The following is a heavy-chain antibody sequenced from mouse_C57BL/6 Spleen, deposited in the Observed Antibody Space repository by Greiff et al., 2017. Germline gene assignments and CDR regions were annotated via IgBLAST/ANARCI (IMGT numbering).Heavy chain of an antibody. CDR3: AKTQLGVYWYFDD. CDR1: GFSLTSYG. V-gene: IGHV2-4*01. CDR2: IWSGGST. Sequence: VQLVESGPGLVQPSQSLSITCTVSGFSLTSYGVHWVRQPPGKGLEWLGVIWSGGSTDYNAAFISRLSISKDNSKSQVFFKMNSLQADDTAIYYCAKTQLGVYWYFDDWGTGTTVTVSS. D-gene: IGHD4-1*02. J-gene: IGHJ1*03.